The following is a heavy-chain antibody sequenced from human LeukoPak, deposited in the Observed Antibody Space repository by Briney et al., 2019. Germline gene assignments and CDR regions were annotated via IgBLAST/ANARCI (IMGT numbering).Heavy chain of an antibody. J-gene: IGHJ1*01. V-gene: IGHV4-39*01. Sequence: PSETLSLTCTVSGGSISNSHYYWSWIRQPPGKGLEWIGTIYYSGSTYYNPSDPSRKSRGPISVDTSKNQCSLKLTSVNAADTAVYYCASRYCPSTRCNPLFQHWGQGTLVTVSS. D-gene: IGHD2-2*01. CDR3: ASRYCPSTRCNPLFQH. CDR2: IYYSGST. CDR1: GGSISNSHYY.